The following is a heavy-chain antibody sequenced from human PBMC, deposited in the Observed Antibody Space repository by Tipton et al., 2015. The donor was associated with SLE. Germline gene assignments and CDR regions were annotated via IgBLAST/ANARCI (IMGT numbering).Heavy chain of an antibody. CDR3: AGVEMATTRRGGRDAFDI. CDR1: GYSISRGYY. J-gene: IGHJ3*02. V-gene: IGHV4-38-2*01. D-gene: IGHD5-24*01. CDR2: IYYSGST. Sequence: TLSLTCAVSGYSISRGYYWGWIRQPPGKGLEWIGSIYYSGSTNYNPSLKSRVTISVDTSKNQFSLKLSSVTAADTAVYYCAGVEMATTRRGGRDAFDIWGQGTMVTVSS.